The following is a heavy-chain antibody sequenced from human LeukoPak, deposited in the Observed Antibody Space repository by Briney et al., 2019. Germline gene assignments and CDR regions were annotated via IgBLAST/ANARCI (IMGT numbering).Heavy chain of an antibody. J-gene: IGHJ4*02. CDR2: ISGNGGST. CDR3: VKDNGQGGFDS. D-gene: IGHD2-8*01. Sequence: PGGPLSLSCSASRFIFISSLMFWVRQAPGKGLEYVAAISGNGGSTYHSDTVYGRFTISRDNSKNTLYLQMTSLRAEDTALYYCVKDNGQGGFDSWGQGTLVTVSA. V-gene: IGHV3-64D*09. CDR1: RFIFISSL.